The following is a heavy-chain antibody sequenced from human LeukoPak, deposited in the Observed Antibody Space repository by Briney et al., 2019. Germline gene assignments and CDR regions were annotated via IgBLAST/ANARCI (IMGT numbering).Heavy chain of an antibody. CDR1: GFTFSSYW. J-gene: IGHJ4*02. CDR3: AKGYSYGRFDY. Sequence: GGPLRLSCAASGFTFSSYWMSWVRQAPGKGLEWVANIKQDGSEKYYVDSVKGRFTISRDNAKNSLYLQMNSLRAEDTAVYYCAKGYSYGRFDYWGQGTLVTVSS. CDR2: IKQDGSEK. D-gene: IGHD5-18*01. V-gene: IGHV3-7*03.